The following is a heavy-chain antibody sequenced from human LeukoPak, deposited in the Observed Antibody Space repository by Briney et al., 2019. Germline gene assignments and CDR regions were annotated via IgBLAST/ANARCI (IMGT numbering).Heavy chain of an antibody. V-gene: IGHV3-64*01. CDR1: GFTFSSYA. CDR3: AKDHSSGYFDY. D-gene: IGHD6-25*01. CDR2: ISSNGGST. Sequence: GGSLRLFCAASGFTFSSYAMHWVRQAPGKGLEYVSAISSNGGSTYYANSVKGRFTISRDKSKNTLYLQMNSLRAEDTAVYYCAKDHSSGYFDYWGRGTLVTVSS. J-gene: IGHJ4*02.